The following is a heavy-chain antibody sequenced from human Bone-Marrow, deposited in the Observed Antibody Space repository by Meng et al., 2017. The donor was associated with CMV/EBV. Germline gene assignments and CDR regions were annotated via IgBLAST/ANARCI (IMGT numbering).Heavy chain of an antibody. Sequence: LSLTCAASGFTFSSYEMNWVRQAPGKGLEWVSYISSSGSTIYYADSVKGRFTISRDNAKNSLYLQMNSLRAEDTAVYYCARDSGSPEHYYYGMDVWGQGTTVTVSS. CDR3: ARDSGSPEHYYYGMDV. J-gene: IGHJ6*02. D-gene: IGHD1-26*01. CDR2: ISSSGSTI. CDR1: GFTFSSYE. V-gene: IGHV3-48*03.